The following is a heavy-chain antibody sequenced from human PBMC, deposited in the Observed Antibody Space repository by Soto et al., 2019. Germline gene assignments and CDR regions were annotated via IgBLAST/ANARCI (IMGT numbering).Heavy chain of an antibody. D-gene: IGHD6-13*01. CDR2: ISYDGSNK. CDR3: AKDGQHLRNDY. CDR1: GFTFSSYG. J-gene: IGHJ4*02. Sequence: QVQLVESGGGVVQPGRSLRLSCAASGFTFSSYGMHWVRQAPGKGLEWVAVISYDGSNKYYADSVKGRFTISRDNSKNTLYLQMNSLRAEDTAGYYGAKDGQHLRNDYWGKGTLVTVSS. V-gene: IGHV3-30*18.